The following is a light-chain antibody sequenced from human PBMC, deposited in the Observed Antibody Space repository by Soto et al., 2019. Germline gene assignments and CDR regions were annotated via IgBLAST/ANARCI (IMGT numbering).Light chain of an antibody. CDR1: QDIRHY. V-gene: IGKV1-33*01. J-gene: IGKJ2*01. Sequence: VQVTQSPSSLSASVGDRVTITCQANQDIRHYLNWYQHKAGQAPQLLIYDASSLETGVPSRFSGSGSGTHFTLTIASLQPEDTATYYCQQYDTLPPGYTFGQGTKLQI. CDR2: DAS. CDR3: QQYDTLPPGYT.